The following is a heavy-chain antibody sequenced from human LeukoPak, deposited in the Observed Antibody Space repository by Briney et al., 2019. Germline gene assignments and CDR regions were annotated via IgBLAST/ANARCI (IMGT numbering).Heavy chain of an antibody. CDR2: INPDNGGT. CDR3: ARDPSNSGYDYLYYFDY. J-gene: IGHJ4*02. Sequence: ASVKVSCKASGYTFTGYYMHWVRQAPGQGHTWMGWINPDNGGTNYAQKFQGRVTMTRDMSISTAYMELSRLRSDDTAVYYCARDPSNSGYDYLYYFDYWGQGTLVTVSS. V-gene: IGHV1-2*02. D-gene: IGHD5-12*01. CDR1: GYTFTGYY.